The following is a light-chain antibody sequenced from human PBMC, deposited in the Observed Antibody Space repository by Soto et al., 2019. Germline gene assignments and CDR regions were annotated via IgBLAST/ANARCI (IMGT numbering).Light chain of an antibody. CDR3: QQYVTSSPRT. V-gene: IGKV1-39*01. CDR1: QSISSS. CDR2: AAS. Sequence: DIQMTQSPSSLSASVGDSVTITCRASQSISSSLNWYQQKPGKAPRLLIYAASTLQSGVPSGFSGSGSGTDFALTISSLQPENFAVYYCQQYVTSSPRTFGQGTKVEIK. J-gene: IGKJ1*01.